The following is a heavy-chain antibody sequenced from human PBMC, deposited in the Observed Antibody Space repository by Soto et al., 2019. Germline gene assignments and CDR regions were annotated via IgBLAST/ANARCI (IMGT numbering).Heavy chain of an antibody. Sequence: PGGSLRLSCAASGFTFSSYSMNWVRQAPGKGLEWVSSINSRSSYIYYAGSVKGRFTISRDNAKNSLYLQMNSLRGEDTAVYYCARDPSDLWEPDQYFQNWGQGTRVTVSS. CDR2: INSRSSYI. V-gene: IGHV3-21*01. J-gene: IGHJ1*01. CDR1: GFTFSSYS. D-gene: IGHD1-26*01. CDR3: ARDPSDLWEPDQYFQN.